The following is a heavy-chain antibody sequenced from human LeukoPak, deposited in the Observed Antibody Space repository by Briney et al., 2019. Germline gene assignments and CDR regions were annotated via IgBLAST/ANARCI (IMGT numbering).Heavy chain of an antibody. CDR3: ARKTGSTIQYGSGIFDY. CDR1: GFTFSSYE. D-gene: IGHD3-10*01. CDR2: TSNTGTTI. V-gene: IGHV3-48*03. J-gene: IGHJ4*02. Sequence: GGSLRLSCAASGFTFSSYEMNWVRQAPGKGLECVSYTSNTGTTINYADSVKGRFTISRDNAKESLYLQMNSLRVEDTAVYYCARKTGSTIQYGSGIFDYWGQGTLVTVSS.